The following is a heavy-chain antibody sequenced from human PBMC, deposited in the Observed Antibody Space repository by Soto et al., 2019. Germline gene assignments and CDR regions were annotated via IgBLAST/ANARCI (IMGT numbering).Heavy chain of an antibody. J-gene: IGHJ6*02. CDR1: GGSINSDYW. Sequence: SETVSLTCAVPGGSINSDYWCTWVRQPPGKGLEWIGEINHSGSTKYNPSLKSRVTISVDTSKKHFSLKLSSVTAADTAVYYCASPLYYYYGMDVWGQGTTVTVSS. CDR3: ASPLYYYYGMDV. V-gene: IGHV4-4*02. CDR2: INHSGST.